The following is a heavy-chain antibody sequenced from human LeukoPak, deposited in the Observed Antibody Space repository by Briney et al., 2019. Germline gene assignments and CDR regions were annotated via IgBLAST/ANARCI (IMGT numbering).Heavy chain of an antibody. J-gene: IGHJ5*02. V-gene: IGHV1-8*01. CDR1: GYTFSSYD. Sequence: ASVKVSCKASGYTFSSYDINCVRQATGQGLEWMGWMNPNSGNTGYAQKFQGRVTMTRNTSISTAYMEVSSLRSDDTAVYYCARAPDCSGGSCYLWVDPWGQGTLVTVSS. D-gene: IGHD2-15*01. CDR3: ARAPDCSGGSCYLWVDP. CDR2: MNPNSGNT.